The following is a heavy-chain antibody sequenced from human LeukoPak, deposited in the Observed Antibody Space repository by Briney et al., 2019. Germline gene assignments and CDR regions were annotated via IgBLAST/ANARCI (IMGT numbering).Heavy chain of an antibody. J-gene: IGHJ4*02. CDR1: GFTLSSYW. Sequence: GGSLRLSCAASGFTLSSYWMSWVRQAPEKGLEWVANIRQDGSEKYYVDSVKGRFTISRDNAKNSLYLQMNSLRAEDTAVYYCSFFDPRLVGVNENCWGQGTLVTVSS. V-gene: IGHV3-7*01. D-gene: IGHD4-23*01. CDR2: IRQDGSEK. CDR3: SFFDPRLVGVNENC.